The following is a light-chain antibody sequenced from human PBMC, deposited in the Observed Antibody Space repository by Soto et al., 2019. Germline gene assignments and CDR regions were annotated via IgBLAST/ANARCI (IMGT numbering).Light chain of an antibody. CDR3: QQYGSSGT. Sequence: EIVLTQSPGTLSLSPGERATLSCRASQSVSNNYLAWYQQKPGQAPRILIYGASNRATGIPDRFSGSGSGKDFTLTISRLEPEDFAVYYCQQYGSSGTIGQGTKVEIK. V-gene: IGKV3-20*01. J-gene: IGKJ1*01. CDR2: GAS. CDR1: QSVSNNY.